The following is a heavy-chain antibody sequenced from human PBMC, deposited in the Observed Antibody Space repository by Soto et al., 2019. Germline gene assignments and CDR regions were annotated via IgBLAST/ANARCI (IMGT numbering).Heavy chain of an antibody. CDR1: GYTLTELS. J-gene: IGHJ6*03. Sequence: ASVKVSCKVSGYTLTELSMHWVRQAPGEGLEWMGGFDPEDGDTIYAQKFQGRVTMTGDISTDTAYMELSSLRSEDTAVYYCAARTGYYTSYYYMDVWGKGTTVTVSS. V-gene: IGHV1-24*01. CDR3: AARTGYYTSYYYMDV. CDR2: FDPEDGDT. D-gene: IGHD3-9*01.